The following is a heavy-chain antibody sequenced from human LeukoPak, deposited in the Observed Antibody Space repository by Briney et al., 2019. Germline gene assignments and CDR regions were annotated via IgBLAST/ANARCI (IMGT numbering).Heavy chain of an antibody. J-gene: IGHJ4*02. Sequence: GGSLRLSCAASGLTVSSNYMIWLRQAPGKGLECVSVLYSGGGAYYADSVKGRFTISRDSSKNTLYLQMDSLRAEDTAVYYCANKGASQDYWGQGTLVTVSS. CDR1: GLTVSSNY. CDR3: ANKGASQDY. CDR2: LYSGGGA. V-gene: IGHV3-53*01. D-gene: IGHD1-26*01.